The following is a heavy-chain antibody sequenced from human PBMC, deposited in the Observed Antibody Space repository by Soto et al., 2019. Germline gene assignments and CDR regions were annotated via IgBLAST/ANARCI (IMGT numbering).Heavy chain of an antibody. J-gene: IGHJ5*01. Sequence: QVQLVESGGGVVRPGRSLRLSCAASGFTFSNYGMHWVRQAPGKGLEWVAGISYDGSHKYYADSVKGRFTISRDNSKKILSLQMNSLRGDDTAVYYCAKGPRIAVAGLGDSWGQGTLVSVSS. CDR1: GFTFSNYG. CDR3: AKGPRIAVAGLGDS. V-gene: IGHV3-30*18. CDR2: ISYDGSHK. D-gene: IGHD6-19*01.